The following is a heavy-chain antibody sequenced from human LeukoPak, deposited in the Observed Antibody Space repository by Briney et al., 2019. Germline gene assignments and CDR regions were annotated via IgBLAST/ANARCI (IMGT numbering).Heavy chain of an antibody. V-gene: IGHV3-30*18. J-gene: IGHJ4*02. D-gene: IGHD3-10*01. CDR2: ISYDGSNK. Sequence: PGRSLRLSCAASGFTFSTYGMHWVRQAPGKGLEWVAVISYDGSNKYYADSVKGRFTISRDNSKNTLYLQMNSLRVEDTAVYYCAKVPRPLVWFGEPPSDYWGQGTLVTVSS. CDR1: GFTFSTYG. CDR3: AKVPRPLVWFGEPPSDY.